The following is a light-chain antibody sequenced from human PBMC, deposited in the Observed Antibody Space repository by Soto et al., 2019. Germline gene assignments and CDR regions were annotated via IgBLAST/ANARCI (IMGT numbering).Light chain of an antibody. CDR1: QGISSY. V-gene: IGKV1-9*01. Sequence: DIQLTQSPSFLSASVGDRVTITCRASQGISSYLAWYQQKPGKAPKVLIYAASTLQSGVPSRFSGSGSGTEFTLTISSLQPEDFATYYCQQLNSYPLRYTFGQGTKLEIK. J-gene: IGKJ2*01. CDR2: AAS. CDR3: QQLNSYPLRYT.